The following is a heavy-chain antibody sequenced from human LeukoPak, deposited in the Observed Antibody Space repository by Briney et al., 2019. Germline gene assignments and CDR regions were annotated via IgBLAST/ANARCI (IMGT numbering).Heavy chain of an antibody. CDR3: ARDGSGTYYNDRLYSENWFDL. CDR2: IYYSGST. J-gene: IGHJ5*02. Sequence: SETLSLTCTVSGASISSYYWSWIRQPPGKGLEWIGYIYYSGSTNYNPSLKSRVTISVDTSKNQFSLKLSSVTAADTAVYYCARDGSGTYYNDRLYSENWFDLWGQGTLVTVSS. D-gene: IGHD3-10*01. CDR1: GASISSYY. V-gene: IGHV4-59*01.